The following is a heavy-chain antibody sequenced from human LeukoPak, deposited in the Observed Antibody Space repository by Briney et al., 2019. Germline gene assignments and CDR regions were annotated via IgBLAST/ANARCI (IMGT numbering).Heavy chain of an antibody. CDR1: GFTFSTYA. D-gene: IGHD6-19*01. Sequence: GGSLRLSCAASGFTFSTYAMSWVRQAPGKGLEWVSGTSGGGGDYADSVKGRFTISRDNSNNTLYLQMNSLRAEDTAVYYCARHSSGWYYDYFDYWGQGTLVTVSS. CDR3: ARHSSGWYYDYFDY. V-gene: IGHV3-23*01. CDR2: TSGGGG. J-gene: IGHJ4*02.